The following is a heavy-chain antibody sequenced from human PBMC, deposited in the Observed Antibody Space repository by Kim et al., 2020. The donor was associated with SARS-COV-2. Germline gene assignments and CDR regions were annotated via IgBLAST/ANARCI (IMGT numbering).Heavy chain of an antibody. CDR3: AKVGTTGLGYYYYYYMDV. V-gene: IGHV3-9*01. CDR2: ISWNSGSI. J-gene: IGHJ6*03. CDR1: GFTFGDYA. D-gene: IGHD1-7*01. Sequence: SLRLSCAASGFTFGDYAMHWVRQAPGKGLEWVSGISWNSGSIGYADSVKGRFTISRDNAKNSLYLQMNSLRAEDTALYYCAKVGTTGLGYYYYYYMDVWGKGTTVTVSS.